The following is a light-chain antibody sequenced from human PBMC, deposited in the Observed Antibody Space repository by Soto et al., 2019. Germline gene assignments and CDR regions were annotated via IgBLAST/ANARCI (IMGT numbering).Light chain of an antibody. J-gene: IGKJ5*01. CDR3: QQYYHVPVT. Sequence: DIVMTQSPDSLSVSLGERATFSGKSSQTLLYNSNNKNYLAWFQQKPGQAPKLLIYWASTRNSGVPDRFSGSGSGTDFTLTISNLQAEDVATYYCQQYYHVPVTFGQGTRLEI. CDR2: WAS. CDR1: QTLLYNSNNKNY. V-gene: IGKV4-1*01.